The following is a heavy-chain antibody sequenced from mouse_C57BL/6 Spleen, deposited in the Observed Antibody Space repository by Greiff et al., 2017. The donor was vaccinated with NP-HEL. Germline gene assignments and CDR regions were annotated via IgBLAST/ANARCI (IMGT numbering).Heavy chain of an antibody. D-gene: IGHD1-1*01. Sequence: VQLQQSGAELVRPGASVKLSCTASGFNIKDYYMHWVKQRPEQGLEWIGRIDPEDGDTEYAPKFQGKATMTADTSSNTAYLQLSSLTSEDTAVYYCIPYGSSYDWYFDVWGTGTTVTVSS. V-gene: IGHV14-1*01. CDR3: IPYGSSYDWYFDV. CDR2: IDPEDGDT. J-gene: IGHJ1*03. CDR1: GFNIKDYY.